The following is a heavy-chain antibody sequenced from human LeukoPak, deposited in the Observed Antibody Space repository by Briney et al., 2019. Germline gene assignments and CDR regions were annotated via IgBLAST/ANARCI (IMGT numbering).Heavy chain of an antibody. J-gene: IGHJ4*02. CDR2: INPSSGGT. Sequence: ASVKVSCKASGYTFTVYYMHWVRQAPGQGLEWMGLINPSSGGTKYPQKFQGRVTMTRDTSISTAYMELNRLRSDDTAVYYCAKYSSSWYSFHDWGQGTLVTVSS. CDR1: GYTFTVYY. V-gene: IGHV1-2*02. D-gene: IGHD6-13*01. CDR3: AKYSSSWYSFHD.